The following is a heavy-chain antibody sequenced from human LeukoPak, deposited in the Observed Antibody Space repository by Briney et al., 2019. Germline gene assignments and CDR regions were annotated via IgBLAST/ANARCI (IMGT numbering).Heavy chain of an antibody. Sequence: ASVKVSCKASDYTFSTYVISWVRQAPGQGLEWMGWISPYKGNAIYAQKLQGRVTMTTDTSTGTAYMELRSLTSDDTAVYYCATAQDYGEYVLGYFDYWGQGTLVTVSS. CDR1: DYTFSTYV. J-gene: IGHJ4*02. CDR3: ATAQDYGEYVLGYFDY. D-gene: IGHD4-17*01. CDR2: ISPYKGNA. V-gene: IGHV1-18*01.